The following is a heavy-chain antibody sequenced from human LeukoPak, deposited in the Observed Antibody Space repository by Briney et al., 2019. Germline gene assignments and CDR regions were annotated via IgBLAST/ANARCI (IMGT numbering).Heavy chain of an antibody. CDR3: TTGLATTRDLYYYYYMDV. D-gene: IGHD5-12*01. J-gene: IGHJ6*03. CDR2: IRYDGSNK. CDR1: GFTFSSHG. V-gene: IGHV3-30*02. Sequence: GGSLRLSCAASGFTFSSHGMHWVRQAPGKGLEWVAFIRYDGSNKYYADSVKGRFSISRDNSKNALYLQMNSLRAEDTAVYYCTTGLATTRDLYYYYYMDVWGKGTTVTVSS.